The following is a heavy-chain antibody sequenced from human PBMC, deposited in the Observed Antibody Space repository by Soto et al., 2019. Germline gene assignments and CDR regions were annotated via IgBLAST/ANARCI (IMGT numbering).Heavy chain of an antibody. CDR3: ARAYGGFDNGLDV. V-gene: IGHV4-59*01. Sequence: QVQLQESGPGLVKPSETLSLTCTVSGDSIRSYYWTWIRQPPGKGLELIGYIYYSGSTRYNPSLKSRVTISVDMSKNQCSLKLSSVIAADTAVYYCARAYGGFDNGLDVWGKGTGVTVSS. CDR2: IYYSGST. J-gene: IGHJ6*04. D-gene: IGHD5-12*01. CDR1: GDSIRSYY.